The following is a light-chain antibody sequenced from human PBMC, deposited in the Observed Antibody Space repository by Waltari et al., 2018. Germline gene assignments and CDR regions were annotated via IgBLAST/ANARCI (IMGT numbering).Light chain of an antibody. CDR1: QSVSSSY. CDR2: GAS. CDR3: QQYYTSPRLT. Sequence: EIVLTQSPGTLSLSPGERATLSCRASQSVSSSYLAWYQQKPGQAPRLLIYGASSRATGIPDRFSGSGSGPDFTLTISRLEPEDFAVYYCQQYYTSPRLTFGPGTKVDIK. J-gene: IGKJ3*01. V-gene: IGKV3-20*01.